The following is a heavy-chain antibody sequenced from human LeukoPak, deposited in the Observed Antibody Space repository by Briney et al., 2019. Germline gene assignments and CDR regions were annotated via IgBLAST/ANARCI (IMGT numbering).Heavy chain of an antibody. D-gene: IGHD2-15*01. J-gene: IGHJ4*02. CDR3: AKLSAVVMVVATVDY. CDR2: ISGSGGST. V-gene: IGHV3-23*01. Sequence: PGGSLRLSFAASGFAFTSYAMTWVRQAPGKGLQWVSAISGSGGSTYYADSVKGRFTISRDNSKNTLYLQMNSLRAEDTAVYYCAKLSAVVMVVATVDYWGQGTLVTVSS. CDR1: GFAFTSYA.